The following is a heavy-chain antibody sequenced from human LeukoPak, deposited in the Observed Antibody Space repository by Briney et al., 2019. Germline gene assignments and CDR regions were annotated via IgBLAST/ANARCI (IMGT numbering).Heavy chain of an antibody. J-gene: IGHJ3*02. D-gene: IGHD5-18*01. CDR1: GYIFTSYP. V-gene: IGHV7-4-1*02. Sequence: GASVTVSCKASGYIFTSYPMNWVRQAPGQGLEWLGWINTHTGNPTYGQGFTGRFAFSLDTSFSTAYVQISNLKTEDTATYYCARERRGYRYGQAFDIWGQGTVVTVSS. CDR3: ARERRGYRYGQAFDI. CDR2: INTHTGNP.